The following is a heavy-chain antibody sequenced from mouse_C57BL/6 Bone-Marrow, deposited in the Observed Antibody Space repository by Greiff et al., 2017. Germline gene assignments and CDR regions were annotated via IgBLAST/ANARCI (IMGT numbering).Heavy chain of an antibody. CDR2: ISSGGSYT. CDR3: ASPGFAWFAY. Sequence: EVQVVESGGDLVKPGGSLKLSCAASGFTFSSYGMSWVRQTPDKRLEWVATISSGGSYTYYPDSVKGRFTISRDNAKNTLYLQMSSLKSEDTAMYDCASPGFAWFAYWGQGTLVTVSA. J-gene: IGHJ3*01. V-gene: IGHV5-6*01. CDR1: GFTFSSYG.